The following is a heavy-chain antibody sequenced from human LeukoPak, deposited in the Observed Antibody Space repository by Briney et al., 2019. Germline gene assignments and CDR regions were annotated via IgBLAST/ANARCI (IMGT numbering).Heavy chain of an antibody. J-gene: IGHJ3*02. CDR1: GGSISSYY. CDR2: IYYSGST. Sequence: SETLSLTCTVSGGSISSYYWSWIRQPPGKGLEWIGYIYYSGSTNYNPSLKSRVTISVDTSKNQFSLKLSSVTAADTAVYYCARGGILWFGELSPTSFDIWGQGTMVTVSS. V-gene: IGHV4-59*12. CDR3: ARGGILWFGELSPTSFDI. D-gene: IGHD3-10*01.